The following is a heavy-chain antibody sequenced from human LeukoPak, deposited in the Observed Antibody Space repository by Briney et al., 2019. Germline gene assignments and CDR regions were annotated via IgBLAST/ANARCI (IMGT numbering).Heavy chain of an antibody. J-gene: IGHJ4*02. CDR1: GFAFNDFA. CDR3: AKSSIMFAAGRLGSIDF. V-gene: IGHV3-33*06. Sequence: PGRSLTLSCAASGFAFNDFAMDWVRQAPGKGLDWVALIRRDGSHKYYAHSIKGRFTISRHNSKNTLYLQMSSLRAEDTAVYYCAKSSIMFAAGRLGSIDFWGQGTLVTVSS. D-gene: IGHD6-25*01. CDR2: IRRDGSHK.